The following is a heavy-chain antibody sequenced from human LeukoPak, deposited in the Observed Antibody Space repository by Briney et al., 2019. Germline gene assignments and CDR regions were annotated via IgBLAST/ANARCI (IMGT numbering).Heavy chain of an antibody. CDR3: AKLAPGPLDYYYYHYMDV. Sequence: GGSLRLSCAASGFTFSMSAMTWIRQATGKGLEWVSVMSGGGGSTYYAESVEGRFTFSRDNSKNTLYLQMNSLRAEDTAVYYCAKLAPGPLDYYYYHYMDVWGTGTAVTVSS. CDR1: GFTFSMSA. CDR2: MSGGGGST. J-gene: IGHJ6*03. V-gene: IGHV3-23*01.